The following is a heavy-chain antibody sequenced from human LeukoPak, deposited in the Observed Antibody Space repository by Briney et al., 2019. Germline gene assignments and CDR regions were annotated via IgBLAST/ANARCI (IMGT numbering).Heavy chain of an antibody. D-gene: IGHD3-16*01. J-gene: IGHJ4*02. CDR1: GYIFTGYY. V-gene: IGHV1-2*02. CDR2: INPNSGDT. Sequence: ASVKVSCKASGYIFTGYYMHWARQAPGQGLEWMGWINPNSGDTNYAQKFQGRVTMTRDTSISTAYMELSRLRSDDTAVYYCARVRYRLAETYIDYWGQGTLVTVSS. CDR3: ARVRYRLAETYIDY.